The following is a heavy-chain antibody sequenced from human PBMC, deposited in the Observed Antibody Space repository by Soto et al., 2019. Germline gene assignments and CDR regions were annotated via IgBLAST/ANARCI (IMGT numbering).Heavy chain of an antibody. J-gene: IGHJ4*02. Sequence: SETLSLTCTVSGGSISSYYWSWIRQPPGKGLEWIGYIYYTGMTRYNPSLKSRVTISVDTSKNQFSLKLSSVTAADTAVYYCARHGYYYDSTGYYYFVWGQGTLVTVSS. V-gene: IGHV4-59*08. CDR3: ARHGYYYDSTGYYYFV. CDR2: IYYTGMT. D-gene: IGHD3-22*01. CDR1: GGSISSYY.